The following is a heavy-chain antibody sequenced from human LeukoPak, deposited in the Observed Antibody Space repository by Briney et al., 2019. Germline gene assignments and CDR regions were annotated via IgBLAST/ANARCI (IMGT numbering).Heavy chain of an antibody. J-gene: IGHJ4*02. V-gene: IGHV3-74*01. D-gene: IGHD3-22*01. CDR2: INSDGSST. CDR1: GFTFSAYW. Sequence: PGGSLGLSCAASGFTFSAYWVHWVRQAPGKGLVWVSRINSDGSSTSYADSVKGRFTISRDNAKNTLYLQMNSLRAEDTAVYYCTSKTTDYYDSSGVGGYWGQGTLVTVSS. CDR3: TSKTTDYYDSSGVGGY.